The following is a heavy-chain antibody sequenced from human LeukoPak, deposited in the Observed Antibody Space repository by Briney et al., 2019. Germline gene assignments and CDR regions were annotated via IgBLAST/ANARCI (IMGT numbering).Heavy chain of an antibody. CDR3: ANSLTVKNYFDY. V-gene: IGHV3-23*01. CDR2: ISGSGGST. CDR1: GFTLSSYA. J-gene: IGHJ4*02. D-gene: IGHD4-17*01. Sequence: PGGSLRLSCAASGFTLSSYAMSWVRQAPGKGLEWVSAISGSGGSTYYADSVKGRFTISRDNSKNTLYLQMNSRRAEDTAVYYCANSLTVKNYFDYWGQGTLVTVSS.